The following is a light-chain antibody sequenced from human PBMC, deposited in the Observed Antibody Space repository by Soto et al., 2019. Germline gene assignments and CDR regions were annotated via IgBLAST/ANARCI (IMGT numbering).Light chain of an antibody. V-gene: IGKV3-15*01. CDR1: QSVSSN. Sequence: EIVMTQSPATLSVSPGERATLSCRASQSVSSNLAWSQQKPGQAPRLLIYGASTRATGIPARFSGSGSGTEFTLTISSLQSEDLAVYYCQQFYNWPMYTFGQGTKLAIK. CDR3: QQFYNWPMYT. J-gene: IGKJ2*01. CDR2: GAS.